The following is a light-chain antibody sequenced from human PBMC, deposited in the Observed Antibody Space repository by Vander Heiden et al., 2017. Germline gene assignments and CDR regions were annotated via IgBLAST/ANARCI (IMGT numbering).Light chain of an antibody. CDR2: EVS. CDR1: SCVGGSYHR. V-gene: IGLV2-18*02. CDR3: SSYTSSITWV. J-gene: IGLJ3*02. Sequence: QPALTPHPSVSGSPGQSLTTSSSCTSCVGGSYHRFSWYQHPPCTAPKRIIYEVSNRPSGVSDRFSGSKSGNTASLTISGLQAEDEADYYCSSYTSSITWVFGGGTKLTVL.